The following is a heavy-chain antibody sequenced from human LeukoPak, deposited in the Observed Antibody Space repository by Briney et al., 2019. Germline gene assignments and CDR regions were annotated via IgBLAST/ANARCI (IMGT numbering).Heavy chain of an antibody. CDR2: IKQDGSEK. D-gene: IGHD2-2*01. CDR3: AKMGCSSTSCYARWFDP. CDR1: GFTFSSYW. J-gene: IGHJ5*02. Sequence: GGSLRLSCAASGFTFSSYWMSWVRQAPGKGLEWVANIKQDGSEKYYVDSVKGRFTISRDNAKNSLYLQMNSLRAEDTAVYYCAKMGCSSTSCYARWFDPWGQGTLVTVSS. V-gene: IGHV3-7*03.